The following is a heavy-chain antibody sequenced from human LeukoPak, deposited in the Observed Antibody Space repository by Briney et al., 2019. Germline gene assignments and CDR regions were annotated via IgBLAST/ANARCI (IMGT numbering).Heavy chain of an antibody. V-gene: IGHV3-23*01. CDR2: ISGGGDST. CDR1: GFTFSSYG. Sequence: GGSLRLSCAASGFTFSSYGMSWVRQAPGKGLERVSAISGGGDSTYYADSARGRFTISRDNSKNTLYVQMNSLRVEDTAVYYCAKDSLLSGSYWRPFDYWGQGTLVTVSS. CDR3: AKDSLLSGSYWRPFDY. D-gene: IGHD1-26*01. J-gene: IGHJ4*02.